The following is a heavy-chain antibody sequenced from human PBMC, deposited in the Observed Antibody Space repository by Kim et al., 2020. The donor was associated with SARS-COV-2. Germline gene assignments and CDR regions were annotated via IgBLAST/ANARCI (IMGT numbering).Heavy chain of an antibody. CDR3: ARGVGAILPDY. CDR2: IYYSGST. D-gene: IGHD1-26*01. Sequence: SETLSLTCTVSGGSISSYYWSWIRQPPGKGLEWIGYIYYSGSTNYNPSLKSRVTISVDTSKNQFSLKLSSVTAADTAVYYCARGVGAILPDYWGQGTLVTVSS. V-gene: IGHV4-59*08. J-gene: IGHJ4*02. CDR1: GGSISSYY.